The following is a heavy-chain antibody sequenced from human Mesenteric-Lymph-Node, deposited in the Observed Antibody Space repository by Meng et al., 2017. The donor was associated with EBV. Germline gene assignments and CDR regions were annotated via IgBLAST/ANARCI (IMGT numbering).Heavy chain of an antibody. V-gene: IGHV2-5*02. D-gene: IGHD3-3*01. CDR1: GFSLSTRGVL. CDR2: VYWDDDK. Sequence: QTTFKESGPTLVNPPQTLTLTCTFSGFSLSTRGVLVGWIRQPPGQALEWLALVYWDDDKRYSPSLKSRLSITKNTSKNQVVLTMADMDPVDTGTYYCAGWSARLEYWGPGTLVTVSS. J-gene: IGHJ4*02. CDR3: AGWSARLEY.